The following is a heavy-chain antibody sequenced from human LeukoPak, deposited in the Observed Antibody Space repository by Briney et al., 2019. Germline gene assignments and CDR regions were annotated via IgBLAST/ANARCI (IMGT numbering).Heavy chain of an antibody. Sequence: PSQTLSLTCTVSGGSISSGGYYWSWIRQPAGKGLEWIGRIYTSGNTNYNPSLKSRATISVDTSKNQFSLKLSSVTAADTAVYYCARHRSGWLQSSFDYWGQGTLVTVSS. CDR1: GGSISSGGYY. CDR2: IYTSGNT. CDR3: ARHRSGWLQSSFDY. V-gene: IGHV4-61*02. D-gene: IGHD5-24*01. J-gene: IGHJ4*02.